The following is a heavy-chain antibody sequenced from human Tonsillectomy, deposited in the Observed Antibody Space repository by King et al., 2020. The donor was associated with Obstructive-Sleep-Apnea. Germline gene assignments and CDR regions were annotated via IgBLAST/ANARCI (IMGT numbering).Heavy chain of an antibody. CDR2: IHYTGPT. V-gene: IGHV4-30-4*07. J-gene: IGHJ4*02. CDR1: CASIRRRGYS. CDR3: ASDPGHYCDF. Sequence: QLQESGPRVVRPSQTMTLTCSVSCASIRRRGYSCTWIRQPPGKALEWIANIHYTGPTSYHPTLASRATISMDTSKNQISLTLQSLTAADKAVYYCASDPGHYCDFWGQGTLVTVTS. D-gene: IGHD3-10*01.